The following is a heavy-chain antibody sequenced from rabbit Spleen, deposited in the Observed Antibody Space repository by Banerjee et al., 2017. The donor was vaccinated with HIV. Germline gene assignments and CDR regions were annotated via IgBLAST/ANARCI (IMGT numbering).Heavy chain of an antibody. CDR3: ARDNGSGDYIDVYFDL. V-gene: IGHV1S45*01. CDR1: GFSFSSSYW. D-gene: IGHD1-1*01. Sequence: QEQLVESGGGLVQPEGSLTLTCTVSGFSFSSSYWICWVRQAPGKGLEWIACIYAGSSGNTYYASWAKGRFTISKSSSTTVDLKMTSLTAADTATYFCARDNGSGDYIDVYFDLWGQGTLVTVS. J-gene: IGHJ4*01. CDR2: IYAGSSGNT.